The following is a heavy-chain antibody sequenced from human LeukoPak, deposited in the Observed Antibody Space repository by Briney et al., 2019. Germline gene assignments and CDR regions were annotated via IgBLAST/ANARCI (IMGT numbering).Heavy chain of an antibody. CDR3: ARLTGEVRPPTFDY. CDR1: GGSISGYY. Sequence: SETLSLTCTVSGGSISGYYWSWIRQPPGKGLEWIGYIYYSGSTNYNPSLKSRVTISVDTSKNQFSLKLSSVTAADTAVYYWARLTGEVRPPTFDYWGQGTLVTVSS. V-gene: IGHV4-59*08. J-gene: IGHJ4*02. CDR2: IYYSGST. D-gene: IGHD7-27*01.